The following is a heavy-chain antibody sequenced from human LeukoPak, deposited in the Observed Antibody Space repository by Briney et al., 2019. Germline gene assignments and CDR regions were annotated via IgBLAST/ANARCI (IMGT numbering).Heavy chain of an antibody. Sequence: GGSLRLSCVVSGFTFRSHWVNWVRQSPGKGLEWVANIKPDGSDKYYVDSARGRLTVSRDNAKNSAFLQMNSLRAEDTAIYYCATISAQTFDIWGQGTLVSVSS. CDR2: IKPDGSDK. V-gene: IGHV3-7*01. CDR3: ATISAQTFDI. J-gene: IGHJ3*02. CDR1: GFTFRSHW. D-gene: IGHD5-24*01.